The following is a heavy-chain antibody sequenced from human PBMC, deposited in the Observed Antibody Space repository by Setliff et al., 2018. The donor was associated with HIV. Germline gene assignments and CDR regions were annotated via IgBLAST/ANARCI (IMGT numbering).Heavy chain of an antibody. Sequence: SETLSLTCSVSGYSVNSDYNWAWIRQPPGKGLASPGRGLEWIGHVYRSGSTYSNPSLRGRVTMSIDTSKNQFSLHLTSVTAADTAVYFCASLWLHFGDDLPRFDPWGQGILVTVSS. J-gene: IGHJ5*02. V-gene: IGHV4-38-2*01. CDR1: GYSVNSDYN. CDR3: ASLWLHFGDDLPRFDP. CDR2: VYRSGST. D-gene: IGHD5-12*01.